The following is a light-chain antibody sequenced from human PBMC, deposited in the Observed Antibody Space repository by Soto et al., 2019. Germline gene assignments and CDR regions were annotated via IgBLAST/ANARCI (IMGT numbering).Light chain of an antibody. CDR1: QSVSSN. J-gene: IGKJ1*01. CDR3: QQYNNSPT. CDR2: GAS. V-gene: IGKV3-15*01. Sequence: IVMTQSPATLSVSPGERATLSCRASQSVSSNLAWYQQKPGQAPRLLIYGASTRATGIPARFSGSGSGTEFTLTLSSLQSEDFAIYYRQQYNNSPTFGKGTKVDIK.